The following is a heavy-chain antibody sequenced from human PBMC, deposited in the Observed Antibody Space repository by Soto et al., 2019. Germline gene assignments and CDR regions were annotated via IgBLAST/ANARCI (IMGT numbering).Heavy chain of an antibody. CDR3: ARWSIVGATTLGMDV. D-gene: IGHD1-26*01. J-gene: IGHJ6*02. V-gene: IGHV1-3*01. CDR1: GYTFTSYS. CDR2: INAGNGNT. Sequence: ASVNVSCKSSGYTFTSYSMHWVRQAPGQRLECMGWINAGNGNTKYSQKFQGRVTITRDTSASTAYMELSSLRSEDTAVYYCARWSIVGATTLGMDVWGQGTTVTVSS.